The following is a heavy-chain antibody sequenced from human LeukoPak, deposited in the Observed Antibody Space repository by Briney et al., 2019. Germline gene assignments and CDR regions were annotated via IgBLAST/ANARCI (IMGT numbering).Heavy chain of an antibody. CDR2: INHSGST. Sequence: PSETLSLTCTVSGGSIRSSYYYWGWIRQPPGKGLEWIGEINHSGSTNYNPSLKSRVTISVDTSKNQFSLKLSSVTAADTAVYYCARILRYFDWLTPCTWFDPWGQGTLVTVSS. CDR1: GGSIRSSYYY. D-gene: IGHD3-9*01. V-gene: IGHV4-39*07. CDR3: ARILRYFDWLTPCTWFDP. J-gene: IGHJ5*02.